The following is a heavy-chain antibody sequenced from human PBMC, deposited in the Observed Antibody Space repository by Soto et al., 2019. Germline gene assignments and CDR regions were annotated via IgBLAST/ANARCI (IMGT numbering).Heavy chain of an antibody. D-gene: IGHD6-6*01. Sequence: GASVKVSCKASGYTFTGYYMHWVRQAPGQGLEWMGWINPNSGGTNYAQKFQGRVTMTRDTSISTAYMELSRLRSDDTAVYYCARDQWFWEYSSSSVNWFDPWGQGTLVTVSS. V-gene: IGHV1-2*02. J-gene: IGHJ5*02. CDR3: ARDQWFWEYSSSSVNWFDP. CDR2: INPNSGGT. CDR1: GYTFTGYY.